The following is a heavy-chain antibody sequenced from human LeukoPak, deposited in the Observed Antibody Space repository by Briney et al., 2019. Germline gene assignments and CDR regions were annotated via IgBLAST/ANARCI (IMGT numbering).Heavy chain of an antibody. CDR1: GGSISNSDSY. V-gene: IGHV4-39*07. CDR3: ARALGSGWLMGY. CDR2: IYYSGIT. J-gene: IGHJ4*02. D-gene: IGHD6-19*01. Sequence: SETLSLTCTVSGGSISNSDSYWGWIRQPPGKGLEWIGSIYYSGITYYNPSLKSRVTISVDTSKNQFSLKLSSVTAADTAVYYCARALGSGWLMGYWGQGTLVTVSS.